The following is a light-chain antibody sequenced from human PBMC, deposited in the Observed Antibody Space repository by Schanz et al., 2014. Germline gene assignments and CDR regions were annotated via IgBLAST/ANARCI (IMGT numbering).Light chain of an antibody. Sequence: QSALTQPPSVSGSPGQSVTISCTGTSSDVGSYNRVSWYQQPPGTAPKLMIYEVSNRPSGVPDRFSGSKSGNTASLTISGLQAEDEADYYCGSYTSSSTPVVFGGGTKLTVL. CDR1: SSDVGSYNR. J-gene: IGLJ2*01. V-gene: IGLV2-18*02. CDR3: GSYTSSSTPVV. CDR2: EVS.